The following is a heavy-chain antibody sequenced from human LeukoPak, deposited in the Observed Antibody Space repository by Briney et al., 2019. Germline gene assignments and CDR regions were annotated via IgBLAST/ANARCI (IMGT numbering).Heavy chain of an antibody. CDR3: ARAYDYVWGSYLTTYGMDV. J-gene: IGHJ6*04. Sequence: GESLKISCKGSGCSFTSYWIGWVRQLPGKGLGWMGIIYPGDSDTRYSPSFQSQVTISADKSISTAYLQWSSLKASDTAMYYCARAYDYVWGSYLTTYGMDVWGKGTTVTVSS. CDR2: IYPGDSDT. CDR1: GCSFTSYW. V-gene: IGHV5-51*01. D-gene: IGHD3-16*02.